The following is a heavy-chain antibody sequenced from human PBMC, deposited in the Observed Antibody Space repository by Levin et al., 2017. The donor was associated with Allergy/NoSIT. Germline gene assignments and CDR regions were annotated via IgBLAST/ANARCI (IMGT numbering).Heavy chain of an antibody. V-gene: IGHV4-34*01. CDR2: VSHSGTT. Sequence: SQTLSLPCAVSGGSFRGFYYSWIRQPPGKGLEWIGEVSHSGTTNYNPSLKSRVAISVDTSKYQFSLILSSVTAADTATYYCARDSPTAGTSFDYWGQGSLVTVSS. CDR3: ARDSPTAGTSFDY. D-gene: IGHD6-13*01. J-gene: IGHJ4*02. CDR1: GGSFRGFY.